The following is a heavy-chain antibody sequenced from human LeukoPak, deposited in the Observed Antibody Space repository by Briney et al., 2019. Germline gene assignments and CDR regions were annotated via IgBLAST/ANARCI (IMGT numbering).Heavy chain of an antibody. D-gene: IGHD2-15*01. J-gene: IGHJ4*02. Sequence: GGSLRLSCAASGFTFSSYVMSWVRPAPGKGGEWVSAISDSGGSTYNADSVKCRFTITRDNSKNTLNLQTNSLRADDTAVYYCAEAQGSFDYWGQGTLVTVSS. CDR2: ISDSGGST. CDR3: AEAQGSFDY. V-gene: IGHV3-23*01. CDR1: GFTFSSYV.